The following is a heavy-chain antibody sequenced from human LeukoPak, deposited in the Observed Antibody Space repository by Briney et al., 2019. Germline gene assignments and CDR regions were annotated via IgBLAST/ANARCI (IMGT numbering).Heavy chain of an antibody. D-gene: IGHD3-10*01. CDR3: ALMVQGVVRY. CDR2: TYYRSKWNN. V-gene: IGHV6-1*01. J-gene: IGHJ4*02. CDR1: GDSVSSNSAA. Sequence: SQTLSLTFAISGDSVSSNSAAWNWIRQSPSRGLEWLGSTYYRSKWNNDYALSVKSRITINPDTSMNQFSLQLNSVTPEDTAVYYCALMVQGVVRYWGQGTLVTVSS.